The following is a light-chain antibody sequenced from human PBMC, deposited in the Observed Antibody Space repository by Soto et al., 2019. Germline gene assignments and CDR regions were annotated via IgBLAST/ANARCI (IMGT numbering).Light chain of an antibody. J-gene: IGKJ5*01. Sequence: DIQMTQSPSSLSASVGDRVTITCRASQDIRTYLNWYQQKPGKAPKLLIYAASSLQSGVPSRFSGSGSGTDFTLTISSLQPEDFATYYCQQSYSTPRTFGQGTRLEI. CDR3: QQSYSTPRT. CDR1: QDIRTY. CDR2: AAS. V-gene: IGKV1-39*01.